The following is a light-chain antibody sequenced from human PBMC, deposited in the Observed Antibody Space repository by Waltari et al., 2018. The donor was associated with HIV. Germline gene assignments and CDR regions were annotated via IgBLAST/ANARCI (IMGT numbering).Light chain of an antibody. V-gene: IGKV3-20*01. CDR3: NQDGTAPFT. J-gene: IGKJ3*01. CDR2: GAS. Sequence: DIVLTQPPGTLSVSPGERATLSCSASESVPNNYLAWFQQKPGQALRIVIRGASRRAKDIPARFSGSGSGREFSLTITSMEPEDFAVYFCNQDGTAPFTFGPGTRVDAK. CDR1: ESVPNNY.